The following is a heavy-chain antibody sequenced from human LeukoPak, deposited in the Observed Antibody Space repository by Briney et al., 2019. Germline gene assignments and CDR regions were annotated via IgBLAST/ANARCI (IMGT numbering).Heavy chain of an antibody. Sequence: GGSLRLSCAASGFTFDDYGMSWVRQAPGKGLEWVSGINWNGGRTGYADSAKGRFTISRDNAKKSLYVQMNSLRAEDTALYYCAREYYGSGSYYNVGCWGQGTLVTVSS. J-gene: IGHJ4*02. CDR2: INWNGGRT. V-gene: IGHV3-20*04. CDR1: GFTFDDYG. CDR3: AREYYGSGSYYNVGC. D-gene: IGHD3-10*01.